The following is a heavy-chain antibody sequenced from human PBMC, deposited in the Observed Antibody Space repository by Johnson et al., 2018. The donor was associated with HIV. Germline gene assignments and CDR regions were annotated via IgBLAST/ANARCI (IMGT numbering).Heavy chain of an antibody. Sequence: VLLVESGGGLIQPGGSLRLSCAASGFTVSSNYMSWVRQAPGKGLEWVSVIYSGGSTYYADSVKGRFTISRDNSKNTLYLQMNSLRAEDTVVYYCAREGGYSGYEGVGHTNDAFDIWGQGTMVTVSS. V-gene: IGHV3-53*01. D-gene: IGHD5-12*01. CDR2: IYSGGST. J-gene: IGHJ3*02. CDR3: AREGGYSGYEGVGHTNDAFDI. CDR1: GFTVSSNY.